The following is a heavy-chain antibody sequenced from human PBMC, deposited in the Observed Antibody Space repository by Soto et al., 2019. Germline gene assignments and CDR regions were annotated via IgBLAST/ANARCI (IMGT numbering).Heavy chain of an antibody. D-gene: IGHD3-10*01. J-gene: IGHJ4*02. V-gene: IGHV1-69*02. CDR2: INPIVSMS. Sequence: QVQLVQSGTEVKKPGSSMKVSCKASGDTFSFYTINWVRQAPGLGLEWVGRINPIVSMSNYAQKFQGRVSMAGDKFPKTAYMGLGSLGSDDTGMFFWAGGYGLGYRAFDYRGQGAPGILAS. CDR3: AGGYGLGYRAFDY. CDR1: GDTFSFYT.